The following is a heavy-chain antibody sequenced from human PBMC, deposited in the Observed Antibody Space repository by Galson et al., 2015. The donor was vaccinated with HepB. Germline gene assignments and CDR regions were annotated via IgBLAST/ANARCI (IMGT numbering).Heavy chain of an antibody. CDR2: ISYDGSNK. CDR3: AKDPEPLNYYDSSGYYYGCYFDY. V-gene: IGHV3-30*18. J-gene: IGHJ4*02. D-gene: IGHD3-22*01. CDR1: GFTFSSYG. Sequence: SLRLSCAASGFTFSSYGMHWVRQAPGKGLEWVAVISYDGSNKYYADSVKGRFTISRDNSKNTLYLQMNSLRAEDTAVYYCAKDPEPLNYYDSSGYYYGCYFDYWGQGTLVTVSS.